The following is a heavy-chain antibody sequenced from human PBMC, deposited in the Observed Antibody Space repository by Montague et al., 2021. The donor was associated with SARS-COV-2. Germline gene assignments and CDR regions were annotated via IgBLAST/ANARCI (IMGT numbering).Heavy chain of an antibody. D-gene: IGHD3-16*01. V-gene: IGHV2-70*01. CDR2: IDWNDDK. Sequence: PALVKPTQTLTLTCTFSGFSLITSGMCVTWIRPPPGKALEWLALIDWNDDKYYSTSLKTRLTISKDTSKNQVVLTMTNMDPVDAATYYCARMDMYFTFGGVYGAFGIWGQGTMVTVSS. CDR3: ARMDMYFTFGGVYGAFGI. J-gene: IGHJ3*02. CDR1: GFSLITSGMC.